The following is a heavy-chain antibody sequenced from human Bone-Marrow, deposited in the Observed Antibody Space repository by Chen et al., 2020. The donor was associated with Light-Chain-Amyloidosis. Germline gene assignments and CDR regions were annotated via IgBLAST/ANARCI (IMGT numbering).Heavy chain of an antibody. CDR3: AFRSRDCFSGGPCYGDAFNV. CDR2: IYDGGST. Sequence: EVQLVETGGGVIQPGGSLRLTCAGSGFRVSGNYMTWVRQAPGRGLEWVSLIYDGGSTCYAESVKGRFTISRDISENTLILQMSSLRADDTAVYYCAFRSRDCFSGGPCYGDAFNVWGQGTVVTVSS. D-gene: IGHD2-21*02. CDR1: GFRVSGNY. V-gene: IGHV3-53*02. J-gene: IGHJ3*01.